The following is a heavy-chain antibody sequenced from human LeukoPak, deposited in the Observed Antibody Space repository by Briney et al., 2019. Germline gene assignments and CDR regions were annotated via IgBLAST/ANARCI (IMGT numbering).Heavy chain of an antibody. CDR2: IYYSGST. Sequence: SETLSLTCTVSGGSVSSGSYYWSWIRQPPGKGLEWIGYIYYSGSTNYNPSLKSRVTISVDTSKNQFSLKLSSVTAADTAVYYCARDFSMMNFDYWGQGTLVTVSS. CDR3: ARDFSMMNFDY. D-gene: IGHD2/OR15-2a*01. CDR1: GGSVSSGSYY. J-gene: IGHJ4*02. V-gene: IGHV4-61*01.